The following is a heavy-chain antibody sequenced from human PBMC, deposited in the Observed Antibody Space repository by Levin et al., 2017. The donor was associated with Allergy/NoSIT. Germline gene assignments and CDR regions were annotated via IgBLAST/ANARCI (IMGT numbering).Heavy chain of an antibody. CDR1: GGSISSGSYY. D-gene: IGHD6-19*01. CDR3: ARQWGGGWTANYFDY. Sequence: SETLSLTCTVSGGSISSGSYYWSWIRQPAGKGLEWIGRIYTSGSTNYNPSLKSRVTISVDTSKNQFSLKLSSVTAADTAVYYCARQWGGGWTANYFDYWGQGTLVTVSS. CDR2: IYTSGST. V-gene: IGHV4-61*02. J-gene: IGHJ4*02.